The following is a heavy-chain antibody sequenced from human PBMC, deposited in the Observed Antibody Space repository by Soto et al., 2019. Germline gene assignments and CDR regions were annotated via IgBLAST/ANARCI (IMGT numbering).Heavy chain of an antibody. CDR2: IHHSGST. J-gene: IGHJ4*02. CDR1: GGSIGSSNW. V-gene: IGHV4-4*02. Sequence: QVQLQESGPGLVKPSGTLSLTCAVSGGSIGSSNWWNWVRQAPGKGLEWIGEIHHSGSTNYNPSLKSLVIISVDKSKNHFSLKLTSVTAADTGVYYCARQTITWPYYFDHWGQGTLVTVSS. D-gene: IGHD4-4*01. CDR3: ARQTITWPYYFDH.